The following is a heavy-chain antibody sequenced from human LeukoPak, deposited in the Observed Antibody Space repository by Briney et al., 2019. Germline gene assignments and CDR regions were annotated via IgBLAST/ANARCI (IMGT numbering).Heavy chain of an antibody. CDR1: GFNVSRNY. CDR2: IYTGGST. Sequence: GGSLRLSCAASGFNVSRNYMNWVRQAPGKGLEWVSIIYTGGSTYYADSVKGRFSISRHNSKNTLYLQMNSLRAEDTAVYYCARAPNWGFGLDVWGQGTTVTVSS. CDR3: ARAPNWGFGLDV. J-gene: IGHJ6*02. D-gene: IGHD7-27*01. V-gene: IGHV3-53*04.